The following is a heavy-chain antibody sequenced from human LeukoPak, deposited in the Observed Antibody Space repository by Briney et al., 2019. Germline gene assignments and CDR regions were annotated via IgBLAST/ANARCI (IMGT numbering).Heavy chain of an antibody. D-gene: IGHD3-3*01. CDR3: ARDYRITIFGGDY. J-gene: IGHJ4*02. CDR2: ISSSSNYI. V-gene: IGHV3-21*01. Sequence: GGSLRLSCAASGFTFSSYSMKWVRQAPGKGREWVSSISSSSNYIYYADSVKGRFTISRDNAQNSLYLQMNSLRAEDTAVYYCARDYRITIFGGDYWGQGTLVTVPS. CDR1: GFTFSSYS.